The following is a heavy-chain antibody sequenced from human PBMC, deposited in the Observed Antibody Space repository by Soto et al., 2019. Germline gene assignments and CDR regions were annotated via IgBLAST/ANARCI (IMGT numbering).Heavy chain of an antibody. J-gene: IGHJ5*02. CDR2: IKQDGSEK. CDR1: GFTFSSYW. V-gene: IGHV3-7*01. D-gene: IGHD4-4*01. Sequence: EVQLVESGGGLVQPGGSLRLSCAASGFTFSSYWMSWVRQAPGKGLEWVANIKQDGSEKYYVDSVKGRFTISRDNAKNSLYLQMNSLRAEDTAVYYCASYRGDYRCDPWGQGTLVTVSS. CDR3: ASYRGDYRCDP.